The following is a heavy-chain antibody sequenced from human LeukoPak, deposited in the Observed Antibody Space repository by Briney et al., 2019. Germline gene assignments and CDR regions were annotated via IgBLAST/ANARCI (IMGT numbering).Heavy chain of an antibody. J-gene: IGHJ4*02. D-gene: IGHD6-13*01. V-gene: IGHV3-48*04. Sequence: GGSLRLSCAASGFTFSSYSMNWVRLAPGKGLEWISYISRTGNSIYYADSVKGRFTISRDSAKNSLYLQMNSLRAEDTAVYYCARGPYSSNWYVDYWGQGTLVTVAS. CDR3: ARGPYSSNWYVDY. CDR1: GFTFSSYS. CDR2: ISRTGNSI.